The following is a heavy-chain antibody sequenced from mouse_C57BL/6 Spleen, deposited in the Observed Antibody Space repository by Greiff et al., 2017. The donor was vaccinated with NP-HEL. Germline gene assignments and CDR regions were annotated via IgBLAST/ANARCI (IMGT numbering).Heavy chain of an antibody. Sequence: QVQLQQSGAELVRPGASVTLSCKASGYTFTDYEMHWVKQTPVHGLEWIGAIDPETGGTSYNQKFKGKAILTADKSSSTAYMELRSLTSEDPAVYYCARRGLYDGCLLYAMDYWGQGTSVTVSS. CDR3: ARRGLYDGCLLYAMDY. CDR2: IDPETGGT. CDR1: GYTFTDYE. J-gene: IGHJ4*01. D-gene: IGHD2-2*01. V-gene: IGHV1-15*01.